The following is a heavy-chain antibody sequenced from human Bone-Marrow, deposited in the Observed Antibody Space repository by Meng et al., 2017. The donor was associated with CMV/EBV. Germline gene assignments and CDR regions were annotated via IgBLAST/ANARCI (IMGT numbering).Heavy chain of an antibody. J-gene: IGHJ4*02. CDR2: ISGVSSYI. Sequence: GESLKISCAASGFTFSSYTMNWVRQAPGKGLEWVSSISGVSSYIYYADSVKGRFTISRDNAKNSLYLQMNSLRAEDTVVYYCARDHMYSGSYAIDYWGQGTLVTVSS. D-gene: IGHD1-26*01. V-gene: IGHV3-21*01. CDR1: GFTFSSYT. CDR3: ARDHMYSGSYAIDY.